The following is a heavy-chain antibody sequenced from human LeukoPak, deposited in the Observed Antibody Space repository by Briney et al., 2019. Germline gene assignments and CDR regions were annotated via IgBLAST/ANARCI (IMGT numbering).Heavy chain of an antibody. V-gene: IGHV1-46*01. D-gene: IGHD2-2*01. CDR2: INPSGGST. CDR1: GYTLTSYY. CDR3: ARASPYCSSTSCYATPFDY. J-gene: IGHJ4*02. Sequence: ASVKVSCKASGYTLTSYYMQWVRQAPGQGLEWMGIINPSGGSTSYAQKFQGRVTMTRDTSTSTVYMELSSLRSEDTAVYYCARASPYCSSTSCYATPFDYWGQGTLVTVSS.